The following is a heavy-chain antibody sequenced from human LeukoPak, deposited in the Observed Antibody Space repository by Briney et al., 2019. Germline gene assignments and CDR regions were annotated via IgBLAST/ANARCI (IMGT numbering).Heavy chain of an antibody. J-gene: IGHJ6*02. CDR1: GYTFTGYY. D-gene: IGHD2-2*01. CDR2: INPNSGGT. V-gene: IGHV1-2*02. CDR3: ARVSIVAVPAATYYYYYGMDV. Sequence: ASVKVSCKASGYTFTGYYMHWVRQAPGQGLEWMGWINPNSGGTNYAQKFQGRVTMTRDTSISTAYMELSRLRSDDTAVYYCARVSIVAVPAATYYYYYGMDVWGQGTTVTVSS.